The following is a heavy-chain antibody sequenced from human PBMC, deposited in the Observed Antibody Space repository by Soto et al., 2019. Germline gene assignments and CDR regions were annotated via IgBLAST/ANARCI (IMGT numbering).Heavy chain of an antibody. CDR3: ARDAIFGSIRANNGLDL. CDR2: ISSTSRIT. D-gene: IGHD3-3*01. V-gene: IGHV3-48*01. CDR1: GFTFSRHS. Sequence: GGSLRLSCAASGFTFSRHSMNWVRQAPGKGLEWLSYISSTSRITYSADSVKGRLTTSRDNALNSLYLQINNLRAEDTAVYYCARDAIFGSIRANNGLDLWGQGTLVTVSS. J-gene: IGHJ4*03.